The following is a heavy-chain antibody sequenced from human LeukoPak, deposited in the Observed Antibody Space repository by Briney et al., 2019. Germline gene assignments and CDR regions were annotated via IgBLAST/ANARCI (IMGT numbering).Heavy chain of an antibody. CDR2: INSDGSST. D-gene: IGHD1-14*01. CDR3: ARCSRIDYYYYMDV. V-gene: IGHV3-74*01. J-gene: IGHJ6*03. Sequence: GGSLRLSCAASGFTFSSYWMHWVRQAPGKGLVWVSRINSDGSSTSYADSVKGRFTISRDNAKNSLYLQMNSLRAEDTALYYCARCSRIDYYYYMDVWGKGTTVTVSS. CDR1: GFTFSSYW.